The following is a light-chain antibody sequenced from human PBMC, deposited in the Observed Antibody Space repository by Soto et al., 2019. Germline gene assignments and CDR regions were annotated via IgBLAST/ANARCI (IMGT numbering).Light chain of an antibody. CDR2: EGS. CDR3: SLYTSSSTYA. V-gene: IGLV2-14*02. J-gene: IGLJ1*01. Sequence: QSVLTQPASVSGSPGQSITISCTGTSSDVGSYNLVSWYQQHPGKAPKLMIYEGSKRSSGVSNRLSGSKSGNTASLTISGLQAEDEADYYCSLYTSSSTYAFGTGTKVTVL. CDR1: SSDVGSYNL.